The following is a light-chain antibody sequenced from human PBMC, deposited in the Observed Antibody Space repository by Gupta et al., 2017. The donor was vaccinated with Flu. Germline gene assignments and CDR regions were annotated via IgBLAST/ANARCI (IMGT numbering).Light chain of an antibody. J-gene: IGLJ1*01. Sequence: YMNKHRRSGVPDRFSGSKSGTSASLTIRGRRSADEADYYCISWDASLSGYVFGTGTKVTVL. CDR2: MNK. CDR3: ISWDASLSGYV. V-gene: IGLV1-47*01.